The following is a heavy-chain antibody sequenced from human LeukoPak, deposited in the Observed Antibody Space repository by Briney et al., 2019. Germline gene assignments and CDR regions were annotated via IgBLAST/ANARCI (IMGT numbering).Heavy chain of an antibody. CDR1: GYTFTSYA. Sequence: GASVKVSCKASGYTFTSYAIHWVRQAPGQGLEWMGWITAYNDNTNYAQKLQGRVTMTTDTSTSTAYMELRSLRSDDTAVYYCARALLWFGEPSHIDYWGQGTLVTASS. J-gene: IGHJ4*02. D-gene: IGHD3-10*01. CDR3: ARALLWFGEPSHIDY. V-gene: IGHV1-18*04. CDR2: ITAYNDNT.